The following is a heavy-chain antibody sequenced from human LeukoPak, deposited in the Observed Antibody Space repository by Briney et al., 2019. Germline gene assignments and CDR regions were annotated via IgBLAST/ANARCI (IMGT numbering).Heavy chain of an antibody. Sequence: PSETLSLTCTVSGDSISTSNSYWGWIRQPPGKGLEWIGSIYYSGTTYYNPSLKSRVTMSVDTSKNQFSLSLYSVTAADTAVYYCARDLGPAYGETGDFDYWGQGTLVTVSS. V-gene: IGHV4-39*07. CDR1: GDSISTSNSY. CDR2: IYYSGTT. D-gene: IGHD4-17*01. CDR3: ARDLGPAYGETGDFDY. J-gene: IGHJ4*02.